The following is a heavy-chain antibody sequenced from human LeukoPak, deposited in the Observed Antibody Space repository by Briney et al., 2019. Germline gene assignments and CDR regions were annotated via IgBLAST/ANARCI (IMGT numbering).Heavy chain of an antibody. D-gene: IGHD6-13*01. V-gene: IGHV4-4*07. J-gene: IGHJ5*02. CDR1: GGSISSYY. CDR3: ARTTAAGIRGWFDP. CDR2: IYTSGST. Sequence: KTSETLSLTCTVSGGSISSYYWSWIRQPAGRGLEWIGRIYTSGSTNYNPSLKSRVTMSVDTSKNQFSLKLSSVTAADTAVYYCARTTAAGIRGWFDPWGQGTLVTVSS.